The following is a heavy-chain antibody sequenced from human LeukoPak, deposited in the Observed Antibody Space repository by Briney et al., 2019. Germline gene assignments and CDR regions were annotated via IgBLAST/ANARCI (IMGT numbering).Heavy chain of an antibody. Sequence: PGGSLRLSCAASRFTFSSYAMSWVRQAPGMRLEWVSTIGGSGGGIYYADSVKGRFTISRDNSQSTLYLQMNSLRAEDTAVYYCAKDSSSWYENFDYWGQGTLVTVSS. D-gene: IGHD6-13*01. V-gene: IGHV3-23*01. J-gene: IGHJ4*02. CDR3: AKDSSSWYENFDY. CDR2: IGGSGGGI. CDR1: RFTFSSYA.